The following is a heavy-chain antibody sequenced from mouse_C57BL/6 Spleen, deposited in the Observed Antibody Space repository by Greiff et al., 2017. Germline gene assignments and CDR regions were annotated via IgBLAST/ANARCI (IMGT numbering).Heavy chain of an antibody. Sequence: VQLQQSGAELVKPGASVKLSCTASGFNIKDYYMHWVKQRTEQGLEWIGRIDPEDGETKYATNFQGKATITADTSSNTAYLQLSSLTSEDTAVYYCTRSNYGSFWYFDVWGTGTTVTVSS. D-gene: IGHD1-1*01. CDR3: TRSNYGSFWYFDV. CDR1: GFNIKDYY. CDR2: IDPEDGET. V-gene: IGHV14-2*01. J-gene: IGHJ1*03.